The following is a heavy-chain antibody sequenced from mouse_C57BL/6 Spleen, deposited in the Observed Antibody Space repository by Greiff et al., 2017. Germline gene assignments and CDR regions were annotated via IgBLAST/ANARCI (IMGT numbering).Heavy chain of an antibody. V-gene: IGHV1-52*01. CDR1: GYTFTSYW. Sequence: QVQLQQPGAELVRPGSSVKLSCKASGYTFTSYWMHWVKQRPIQGLEWIGNIDPSDSDTHYNQKFKDKATLTVDKSSSTAYMQLSSLTSEDSAVXYCARAVDYGSSPYYYAMDYWGQGTSVTVSS. CDR3: ARAVDYGSSPYYYAMDY. J-gene: IGHJ4*01. D-gene: IGHD1-1*01. CDR2: IDPSDSDT.